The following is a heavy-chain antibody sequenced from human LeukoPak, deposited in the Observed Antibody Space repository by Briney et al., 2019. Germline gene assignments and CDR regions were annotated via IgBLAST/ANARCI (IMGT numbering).Heavy chain of an antibody. Sequence: GGSLRLSCAVSGFTFSDHYMDWVRQAPGKGLEWVARSRNKANGYTTVYAASVEGRFTISRHESKNSLYLQMNSLMIEDTAVYYCARDKGLAAAGHWYFDLWGRGTLVTVSS. J-gene: IGHJ2*01. CDR3: ARDKGLAAAGHWYFDL. CDR2: SRNKANGYTT. V-gene: IGHV3-72*01. D-gene: IGHD6-13*01. CDR1: GFTFSDHY.